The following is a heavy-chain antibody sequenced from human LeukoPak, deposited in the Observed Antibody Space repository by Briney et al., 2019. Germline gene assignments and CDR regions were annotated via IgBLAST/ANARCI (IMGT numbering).Heavy chain of an antibody. J-gene: IGHJ4*02. D-gene: IGHD6-19*01. CDR3: ARQGSNSSGWYPVDD. V-gene: IGHV1-2*02. CDR1: GYTFTAYY. Sequence: ASVKVSSKTSGYTFTAYYIHWLRQAPGQGLEWMGWMNPNSGGTKYAQTFQGRVTLTRDTSISTAYLELSSLTSDDTAVYFCARQGSNSSGWYPVDDWGQGGLVTVSS. CDR2: MNPNSGGT.